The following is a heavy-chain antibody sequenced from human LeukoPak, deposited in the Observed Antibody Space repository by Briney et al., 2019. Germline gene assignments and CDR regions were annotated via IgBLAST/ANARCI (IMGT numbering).Heavy chain of an antibody. J-gene: IGHJ6*02. V-gene: IGHV3-23*01. CDR2: ITTGGGTT. D-gene: IGHD6-13*01. CDR3: ARDENIAAAAPVNYGMDV. Sequence: GGSLRLSCAASGFTFSSFAMNWVRQAPGKGLEWVSAITTGGGTTYYADSVKGRFTISRDNSKNTLYLQMNSLRAEDTAVYYCARDENIAAAAPVNYGMDVWAKGPRSPSP. CDR1: GFTFSSFA.